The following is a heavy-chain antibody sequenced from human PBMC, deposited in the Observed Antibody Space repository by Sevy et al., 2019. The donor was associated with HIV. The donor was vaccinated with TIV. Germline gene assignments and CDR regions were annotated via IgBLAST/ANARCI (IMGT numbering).Heavy chain of an antibody. D-gene: IGHD3-22*01. CDR2: FNSDGSST. J-gene: IGHJ3*02. CDR3: ARGRDYYDSSGHDAFDI. Sequence: GGSLRLSCAASGFTFSSYWMHWVRQGPGKGLVWVSLFNSDGSSTGYADSVKGRFTISRDNAKNTVYLQMNSLRAEDTAVYYCARGRDYYDSSGHDAFDIWGQGTMVTVSS. CDR1: GFTFSSYW. V-gene: IGHV3-74*01.